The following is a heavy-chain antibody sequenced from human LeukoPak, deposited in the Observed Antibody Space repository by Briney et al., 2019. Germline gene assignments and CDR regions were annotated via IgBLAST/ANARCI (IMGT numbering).Heavy chain of an antibody. J-gene: IGHJ4*02. CDR1: GYTFTSYD. Sequence: ASVKVSCKASGYTFTSYDINWVRQATGQGLEWMGWMNPNSGNTGYAQKFQGRVAITRNTSISTAYMELSSLRSEDTAVYYCARFPNSYSSSWYVADYWGQGTLVTVSS. CDR2: MNPNSGNT. D-gene: IGHD6-13*01. V-gene: IGHV1-8*03. CDR3: ARFPNSYSSSWYVADY.